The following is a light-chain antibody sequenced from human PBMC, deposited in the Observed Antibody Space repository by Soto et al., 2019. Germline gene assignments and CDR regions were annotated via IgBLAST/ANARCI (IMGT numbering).Light chain of an antibody. CDR1: QSVVSSANDKNS. CDR2: WAS. Sequence: DIVITQFPDSLAVSLGERATINCKSSQSVVSSANDKNSLTWYQQKPGQPPKLLISWASTRESGVPDRFSGSGSGTEFTLTISSLQAEDVAVYYCQQYFSETWTFAQGTKVDIK. CDR3: QQYFSETWT. J-gene: IGKJ1*01. V-gene: IGKV4-1*01.